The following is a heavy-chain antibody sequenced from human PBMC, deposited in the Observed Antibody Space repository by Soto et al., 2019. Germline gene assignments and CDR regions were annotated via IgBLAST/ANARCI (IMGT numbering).Heavy chain of an antibody. Sequence: HPGGSLRLYCAVSGSTFSNDWMHWVRQAPGKGLVWVSHINSDGSSTNYADFVKGRFTIARDNAKNTVYLQMNSLRAEDTAVYYCARDRSYSLDVWGQGTTVTVSS. J-gene: IGHJ6*02. CDR2: INSDGSST. CDR1: GSTFSNDW. V-gene: IGHV3-74*01. CDR3: ARDRSYSLDV.